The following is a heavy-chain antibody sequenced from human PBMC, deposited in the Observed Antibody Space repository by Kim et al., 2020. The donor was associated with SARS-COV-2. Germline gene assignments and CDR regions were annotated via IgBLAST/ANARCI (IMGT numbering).Heavy chain of an antibody. D-gene: IGHD2-15*01. CDR3: AIRIVVVVAANDDAFDI. CDR2: IIPIFGTA. J-gene: IGHJ3*02. CDR1: GGTFSSYA. Sequence: SVKVSCKASGGTFSSYAISWVRQAPGQGLEWMGGIIPIFGTANYAQKFQGRVTITADESTSTAYMELSSLRSEDTAVYYCAIRIVVVVAANDDAFDIWGQGTMVTVSS. V-gene: IGHV1-69*13.